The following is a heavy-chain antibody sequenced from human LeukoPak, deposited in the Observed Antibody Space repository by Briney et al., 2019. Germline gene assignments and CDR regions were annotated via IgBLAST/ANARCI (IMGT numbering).Heavy chain of an antibody. CDR2: ISSSSSYI. CDR1: GFTFSSYS. J-gene: IGHJ5*02. CDR3: ARGWFGEFNWFDP. Sequence: SGGSLRLSCAASGFTFSSYSMNWVRQAPGKGLEWVSSISSSSSYIYYADSVKGRFTISRDNAKNSLYLQRNSLRAEDTAVYYCARGWFGEFNWFDPWGQGTLVTVSS. D-gene: IGHD3-10*01. V-gene: IGHV3-21*01.